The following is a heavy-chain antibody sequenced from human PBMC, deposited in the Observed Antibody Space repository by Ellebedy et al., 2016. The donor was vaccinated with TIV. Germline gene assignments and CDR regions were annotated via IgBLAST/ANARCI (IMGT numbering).Heavy chain of an antibody. J-gene: IGHJ2*01. Sequence: GGSLRLXXATSGFNFRSHTMNWVRQAPGKGLEWVSYIRSGGDDIYYADSVKGRFTISRDNGRYLLYLQMNRLRDEDAAVYYCARDAPDGSGSWYFDLWGRGTLVTVSS. D-gene: IGHD3-22*01. CDR2: IRSGGDDI. V-gene: IGHV3-48*02. CDR3: ARDAPDGSGSWYFDL. CDR1: GFNFRSHT.